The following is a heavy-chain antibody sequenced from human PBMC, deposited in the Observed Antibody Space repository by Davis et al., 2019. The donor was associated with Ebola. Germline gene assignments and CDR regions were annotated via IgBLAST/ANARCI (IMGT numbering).Heavy chain of an antibody. Sequence: ASVKVSCKASGYTFTNYYVHWVRQATGQGLEWMGWMNPNSGNTGYAQKFQGRVTMTRDTSTSTVYMELSSLRSEDTAVYYCAADPGYRYYYGMDVWGQGTTVTVSS. D-gene: IGHD5-12*01. V-gene: IGHV1-8*02. CDR3: AADPGYRYYYGMDV. CDR1: GYTFTNYY. J-gene: IGHJ6*02. CDR2: MNPNSGNT.